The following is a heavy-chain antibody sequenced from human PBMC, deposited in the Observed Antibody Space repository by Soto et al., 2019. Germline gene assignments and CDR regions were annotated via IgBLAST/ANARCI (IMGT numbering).Heavy chain of an antibody. V-gene: IGHV3-21*04. D-gene: IGHD6-6*01. J-gene: IGHJ5*02. CDR3: AKDQGIASRPRWFDP. CDR2: ISSSSSYI. CDR1: GFTFSSYS. Sequence: GGSLRLSCAASGFTFSSYSMNWVRQAPGKGLEWVSSISSSSSYIYYADSVKGRFTISRDNAKNTLSLQMNSLRAEDTAVYYCAKDQGIASRPRWFDPWGQGTLVTVSS.